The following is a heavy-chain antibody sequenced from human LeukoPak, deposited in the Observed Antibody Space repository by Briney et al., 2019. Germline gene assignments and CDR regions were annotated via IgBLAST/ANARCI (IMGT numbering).Heavy chain of an antibody. V-gene: IGHV1-2*06. J-gene: IGHJ4*02. D-gene: IGHD2-2*01. Sequence: ASVKVSCKASGYTFTGYYMHWVRQAPGQGLEWMGRINPNSGGTNYAQKFQGRVTMTRDTSISTAYMELSRLRSDDTAVYYCARAKRAYCSSTSCPRFVEYWGQGTLVTVSS. CDR3: ARAKRAYCSSTSCPRFVEY. CDR2: INPNSGGT. CDR1: GYTFTGYY.